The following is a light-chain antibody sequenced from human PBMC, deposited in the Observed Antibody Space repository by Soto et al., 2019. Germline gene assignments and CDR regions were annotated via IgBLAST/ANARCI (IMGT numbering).Light chain of an antibody. J-gene: IGLJ1*01. V-gene: IGLV2-14*01. CDR2: QVT. CDR1: SSGLAIYNY. CDR3: SSYTDSSNYV. Sequence: QSVLTQPASVSGSPGQSITISCTGTSSGLAIYNYVSWYQQQPGKAPKLMIYQVTNRPSGVSNLFSGSRSGNTASLTISGLQAEDEADYYCSSYTDSSNYVFGTGTKVTVL.